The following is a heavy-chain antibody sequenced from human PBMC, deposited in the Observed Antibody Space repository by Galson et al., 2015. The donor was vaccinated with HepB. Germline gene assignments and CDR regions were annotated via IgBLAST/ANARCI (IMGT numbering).Heavy chain of an antibody. CDR1: GFTFSSYW. D-gene: IGHD2-21*01. CDR3: AREQAYCGGGRCYYYYGMYV. Sequence: SLRLSCAASGFTFSSYWMSWVRQAPGKGLEWVANIKQDGSEKYYVDSVKGRFTISRDNAKNSLYLQMNSLRAEDTAVYYCAREQAYCGGGRCYYYYGMYVWGQGTTVTVSS. J-gene: IGHJ6*02. V-gene: IGHV3-7*03. CDR2: IKQDGSEK.